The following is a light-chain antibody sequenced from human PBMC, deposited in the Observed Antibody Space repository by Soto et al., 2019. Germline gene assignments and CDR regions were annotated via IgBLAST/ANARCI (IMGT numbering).Light chain of an antibody. CDR2: LYSGGRH. CDR1: SEHSSYA. CDR3: QTWGTGYSV. V-gene: IGLV4-69*01. Sequence: QLVLTQSPSASASLGASVKLNCTLSSEHSSYAIAWHQHQPEKGPRYLMKLYSGGRHIKGDGIPDRFSGSSSGTERYLTISNRQSEDEADYYCQTWGTGYSVFGGGTKLTVL. J-gene: IGLJ3*02.